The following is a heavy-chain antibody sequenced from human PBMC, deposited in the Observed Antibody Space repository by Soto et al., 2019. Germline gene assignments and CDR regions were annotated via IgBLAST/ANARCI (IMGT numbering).Heavy chain of an antibody. J-gene: IGHJ6*02. CDR2: ISAYNGNT. Sequence: ASVKVSCKASGYTFTSYGISWVRQAPGQGLEWMGWISAYNGNTNYAQKFQGRVTITRDTSARTAYMELSNLRSEDTAVYYCATSEGDCGGGSCYNYFYYYGMDVWGQGTTVTVSS. CDR1: GYTFTSYG. D-gene: IGHD2-15*01. V-gene: IGHV1-18*04. CDR3: ATSEGDCGGGSCYNYFYYYGMDV.